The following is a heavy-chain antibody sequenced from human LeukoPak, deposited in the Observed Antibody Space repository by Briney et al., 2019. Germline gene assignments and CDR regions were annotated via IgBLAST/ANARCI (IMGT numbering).Heavy chain of an antibody. CDR2: INSDGSST. Sequence: GGSLRLSCAASGFTFSSYWMHWVRQAPGRGLVWVSRINSDGSSTIYADSVKSRFTISRDNAKNTLYLQMNSLRAEDTAVYYCARVAVVPAAYFDYWGQGTLVTVSS. V-gene: IGHV3-74*01. CDR1: GFTFSSYW. D-gene: IGHD2-2*01. CDR3: ARVAVVPAAYFDY. J-gene: IGHJ4*02.